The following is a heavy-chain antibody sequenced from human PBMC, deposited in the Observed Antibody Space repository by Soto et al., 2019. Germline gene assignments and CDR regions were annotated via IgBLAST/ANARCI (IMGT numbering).Heavy chain of an antibody. CDR3: AKDKGGGSYYYDSSGYYPSFDY. CDR2: ISGSGGST. D-gene: IGHD3-22*01. CDR1: GFTFSSYA. V-gene: IGHV3-23*01. J-gene: IGHJ4*02. Sequence: EVQLLESGGGLVQPGGSLRLSCAASGFTFSSYAMSWVRQAPGKGLEWVSAISGSGGSTYYADSVKGRFTISRDNSKNTLYLQMNSVRAEDTAVYYCAKDKGGGSYYYDSSGYYPSFDYWGQGTLVTVSS.